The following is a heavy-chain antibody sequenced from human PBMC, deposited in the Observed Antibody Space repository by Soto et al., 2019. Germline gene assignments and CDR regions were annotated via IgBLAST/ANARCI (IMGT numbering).Heavy chain of an antibody. CDR2: TDYSGST. CDR3: ARGEHYYYGSSGYYYFYFDY. V-gene: IGHV4-39*01. Sequence: SLTCTVSGGSLSSSSYYWGWVRPPPGKGLGWIGSTDYSGSTNYHPSLKSRVTISVDTSKNQFSLKLSSVTAADTAVYYCARGEHYYYGSSGYYYFYFDYWGQGTLVTVSS. D-gene: IGHD3-22*01. CDR1: GGSLSSSSYY. J-gene: IGHJ4*02.